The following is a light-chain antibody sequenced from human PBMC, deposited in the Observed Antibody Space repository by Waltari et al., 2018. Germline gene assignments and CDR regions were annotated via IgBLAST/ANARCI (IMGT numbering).Light chain of an antibody. CDR3: QQRTDRPPVT. Sequence: EVVLTQSPATLSLSPGERATFSCRASQSVSVYLAWYQQKPGQAPRLLISDASDRATGVPARFSGSGSGTDFTLTISSLEPEDFAVYYCQQRTDRPPVTFGQGTRVEMK. V-gene: IGKV3-11*01. CDR1: QSVSVY. J-gene: IGKJ1*01. CDR2: DAS.